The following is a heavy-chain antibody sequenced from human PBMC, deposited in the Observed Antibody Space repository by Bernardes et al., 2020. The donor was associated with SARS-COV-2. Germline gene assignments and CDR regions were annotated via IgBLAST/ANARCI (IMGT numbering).Heavy chain of an antibody. CDR2: ISYDGNFQ. CDR3: AREYTYGFDS. V-gene: IGHV3-30*03. D-gene: IGHD5-18*01. Sequence: GRSLRLSCAGSGFTFSNYGMHWVRQATGKGLEWVATISYDGNFQNYGDSVKGRFTISRDNAKNSLYLQMNSLRAEDTAVYYCAREYTYGFDSWGQGTLVTVSS. J-gene: IGHJ4*02. CDR1: GFTFSNYG.